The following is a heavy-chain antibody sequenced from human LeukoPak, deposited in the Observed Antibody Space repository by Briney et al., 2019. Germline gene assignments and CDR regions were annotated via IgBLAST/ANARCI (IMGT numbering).Heavy chain of an antibody. V-gene: IGHV1-18*01. D-gene: IGHD3-22*01. CDR2: ISAYNGNT. CDR1: GYTFTSYG. Sequence: ASVKVSCKASGYTFTSYGISGVRQAPGQGLEWMGCISAYNGNTNYPQKLQGRVTMTTDTSTSTAYMELRSLRSDDTAVYYCARDLTHRRNYDNSGYQIVPAFWGQGTLVTVSS. J-gene: IGHJ4*02. CDR3: ARDLTHRRNYDNSGYQIVPAF.